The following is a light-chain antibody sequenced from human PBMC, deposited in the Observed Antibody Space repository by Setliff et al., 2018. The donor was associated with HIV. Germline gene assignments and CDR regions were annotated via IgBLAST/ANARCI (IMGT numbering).Light chain of an antibody. CDR3: SSYTRSSALV. CDR2: EVT. CDR1: SSDVGGYNS. V-gene: IGLV2-14*01. Sequence: QSVLTQPASVSGSPGQSITISCTGTSSDVGGYNSVSWYQQHPGKAPKVIIYEVTDRPSGVSDRFSGSKSGNTASLTISGLQAEDEADYYCSSYTRSSALVFGGGTKVTVL. J-gene: IGLJ3*02.